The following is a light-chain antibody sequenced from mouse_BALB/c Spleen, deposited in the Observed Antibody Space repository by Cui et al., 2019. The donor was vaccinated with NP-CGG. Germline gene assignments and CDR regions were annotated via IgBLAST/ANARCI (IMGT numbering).Light chain of an antibody. CDR1: TGTVTTSNY. V-gene: IGLV1*01. CDR3: ALWYSNHWV. CDR2: GTN. J-gene: IGLJ1*01. Sequence: QAVVTQESALTTSPGETVTVTCRSSTGTVTTSNYANWVQEKPDHLFTGLIGGTNNRAPGVPARFSGSLIGDKAALTITGAQTEDEAVYFCALWYSNHWVVGGGTKLTVL.